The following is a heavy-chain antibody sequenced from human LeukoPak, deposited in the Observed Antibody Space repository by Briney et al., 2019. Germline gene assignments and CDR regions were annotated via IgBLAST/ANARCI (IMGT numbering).Heavy chain of an antibody. Sequence: GGSLRLSCAASGFTFSSYAMHWVRQAPGKGLEWVAVISYDGSNKYYADSVKGRFTISRDNSKNTLYLQMNSLRAEDTAVYYCARDLEPCYYYYYMDVWGKGTTVTVSS. CDR2: ISYDGSNK. V-gene: IGHV3-30*04. CDR3: ARDLEPCYYYYYMDV. J-gene: IGHJ6*03. CDR1: GFTFSSYA. D-gene: IGHD1-1*01.